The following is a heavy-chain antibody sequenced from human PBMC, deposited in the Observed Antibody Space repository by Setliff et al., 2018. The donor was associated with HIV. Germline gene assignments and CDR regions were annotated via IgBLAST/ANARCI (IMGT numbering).Heavy chain of an antibody. J-gene: IGHJ4*02. CDR3: ARGSYRGSGYFVRYFDS. V-gene: IGHV4-34*01. D-gene: IGHD3-3*01. Sequence: SETLSLTCAVYGGSFTTYYWSWIRQTPGKGLEWIGENNHGGSTNYNPSLKSRVTISVDRSKNQFFPKLTSVTAADTAVYYCARGSYRGSGYFVRYFDSWAQGMLVTVSS. CDR2: NNHGGST. CDR1: GGSFTTYY.